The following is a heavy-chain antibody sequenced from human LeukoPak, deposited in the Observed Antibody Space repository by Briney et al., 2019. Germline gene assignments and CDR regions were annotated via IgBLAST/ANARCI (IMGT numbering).Heavy chain of an antibody. J-gene: IGHJ6*02. V-gene: IGHV4-59*01. CDR2: IYYSGST. CDR1: GGSISSYY. Sequence: PSETLSFTCTVSGGSISSYYWSWIRQPPGKGLEWIGYIYYSGSTNYNPSLKSRVTISVDTSKNQFSLKLSSVTAADTAVYYCARVVAGNFYYYYGMDVWGQGTTVTVSS. CDR3: ARVVAGNFYYYYGMDV. D-gene: IGHD6-19*01.